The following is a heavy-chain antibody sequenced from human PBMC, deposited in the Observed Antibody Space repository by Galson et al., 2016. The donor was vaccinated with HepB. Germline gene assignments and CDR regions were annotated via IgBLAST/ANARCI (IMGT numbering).Heavy chain of an antibody. J-gene: IGHJ4*02. CDR2: ISAYNHNT. V-gene: IGHV1-18*01. CDR3: ARSPSMSGYGYYDY. Sequence: SVKVSCKASGYTFTSYGISWVRQAPGQGLEWIGWISAYNHNTHYAQNLQDRVTLTTESSTSTAYMELRSLRSDDTAVYYCARSPSMSGYGYYDYWGQGTLVTVSS. CDR1: GYTFTSYG. D-gene: IGHD2/OR15-2a*01.